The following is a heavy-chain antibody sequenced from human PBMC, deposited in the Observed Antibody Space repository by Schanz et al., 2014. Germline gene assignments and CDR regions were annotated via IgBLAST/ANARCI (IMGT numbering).Heavy chain of an antibody. Sequence: VQLVESGGDLVKPGGSLRLSCEASGFTFSNYGMNWVRQAPEKGLEWVSYISSSSGTIYYADSVKGRFTISRDNAKNLLYLQMNGLTAEDTAVYYCARGVRIDYWGQGTLVTVSS. J-gene: IGHJ4*02. CDR2: ISSSSGTI. V-gene: IGHV3-48*01. CDR3: ARGVRIDY. D-gene: IGHD3-3*01. CDR1: GFTFSNYG.